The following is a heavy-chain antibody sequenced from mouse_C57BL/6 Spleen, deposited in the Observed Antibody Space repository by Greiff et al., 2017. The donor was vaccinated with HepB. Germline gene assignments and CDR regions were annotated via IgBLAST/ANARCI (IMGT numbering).Heavy chain of an antibody. Sequence: EVKLVESGPGMVKPSQSLSLTCTVTGYSITSGYDWHWIRHFPGNKLDWMGYISYSGSTNYNPSLKSRISITHDTSKNHFFLKLDSVTTEDTATYYCARVGPGNWYFDVWGTGTTVTVSS. CDR1: GYSITSGYD. CDR2: ISYSGST. D-gene: IGHD4-1*01. V-gene: IGHV3-1*01. J-gene: IGHJ1*03. CDR3: ARVGPGNWYFDV.